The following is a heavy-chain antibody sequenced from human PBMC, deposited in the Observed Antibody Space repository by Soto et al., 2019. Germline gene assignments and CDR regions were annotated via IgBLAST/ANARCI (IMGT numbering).Heavy chain of an antibody. Sequence: GSLRLSCAASGFTFSSYDMHWVRQATGKGLEWVSAIGTAGDPYYPGSVKGRFTISRENAKNSLYLQMNSLRAGDTAVYYCARGSGDRRPDAFDIWGQGTMVTVSS. CDR3: ARGSGDRRPDAFDI. D-gene: IGHD7-27*01. V-gene: IGHV3-13*05. J-gene: IGHJ3*02. CDR2: IGTAGDP. CDR1: GFTFSSYD.